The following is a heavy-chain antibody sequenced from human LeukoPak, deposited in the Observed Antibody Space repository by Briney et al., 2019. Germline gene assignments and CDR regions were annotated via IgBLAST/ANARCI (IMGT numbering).Heavy chain of an antibody. CDR1: GFTFSEYH. J-gene: IGHJ6*02. Sequence: GGSLRLSCAASGFTFSEYHMTWIRQAPGKGLEWVSYISGVYDNIFYGNSVKGRFTISRDNAKKSVYLQMNSLRAEDTAVYYCARGGAHGMDVWGQGTTVTVSS. D-gene: IGHD1-26*01. CDR3: ARGGAHGMDV. V-gene: IGHV3-11*01. CDR2: ISGVYDNI.